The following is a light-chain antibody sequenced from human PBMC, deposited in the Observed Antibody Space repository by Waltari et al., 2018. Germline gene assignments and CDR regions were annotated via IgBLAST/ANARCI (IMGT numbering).Light chain of an antibody. CDR2: RDN. J-gene: IGLJ2*01. CDR3: AAWDDSLNSLV. CDR1: SPNIASNY. V-gene: IGLV1-47*01. Sequence: QSVLTQSPSVSGTPGQRVSISCSGSSPNIASNYVYWYQQLPGTAPELLIYRDNQRPSGVPERFSGSKSGTSASLAISGLRSEDEADYYCAAWDDSLNSLVFGGGTKLTVL.